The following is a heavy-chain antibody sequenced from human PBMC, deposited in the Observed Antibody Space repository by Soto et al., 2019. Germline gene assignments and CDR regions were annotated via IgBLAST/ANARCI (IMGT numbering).Heavy chain of an antibody. CDR3: AGYYYDSSGYSDNYFDY. CDR1: GYSFTSYW. J-gene: IGHJ4*02. Sequence: EVQLVQSGAEVKKPGESLRISCKGSGYSFTSYWISWVRQMPGKGLEWMGRIDPSDSYTNYSPSFQGHVTISADKSISTAYLQWSSLKASDTAMYYCAGYYYDSSGYSDNYFDYWGQGTLVTVSS. CDR2: IDPSDSYT. V-gene: IGHV5-10-1*03. D-gene: IGHD3-22*01.